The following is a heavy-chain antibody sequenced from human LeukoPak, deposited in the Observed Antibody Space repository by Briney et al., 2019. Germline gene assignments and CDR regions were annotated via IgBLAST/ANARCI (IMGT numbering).Heavy chain of an antibody. Sequence: GGSLRLSCAASGFTFSSHGFYWVCQAPGKGLEWVAVIWYDGSKKYYADSVKGRSTISRDNSKNTLYLEMNSLRAEDTALYYCSRDISYNSLDYWGQGTLVTVSS. V-gene: IGHV3-33*01. CDR3: SRDISYNSLDY. D-gene: IGHD1-14*01. J-gene: IGHJ4*02. CDR2: IWYDGSKK. CDR1: GFTFSSHG.